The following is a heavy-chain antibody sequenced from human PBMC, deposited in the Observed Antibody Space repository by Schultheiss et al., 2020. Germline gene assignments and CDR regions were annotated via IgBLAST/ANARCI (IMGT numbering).Heavy chain of an antibody. CDR2: ISSSSSYI. D-gene: IGHD6-13*01. Sequence: GGSLRLSCAASGFTFSSYSMNWVRQAPGKGLEWVSSISSSSSYIYYADSVKGRFTISRDNAKNSLYLQMNSLRAEDTAVYYCARTSAAGTFDPWGQGTLVNVYS. CDR3: ARTSAAGTFDP. V-gene: IGHV3-21*01. CDR1: GFTFSSYS. J-gene: IGHJ5*02.